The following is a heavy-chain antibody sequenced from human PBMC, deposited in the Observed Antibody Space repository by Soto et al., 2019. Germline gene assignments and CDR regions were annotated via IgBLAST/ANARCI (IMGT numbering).Heavy chain of an antibody. CDR3: ATNEGRDGYSFDY. Sequence: SVKVSCKASGVTFSRQDMRWVRQAPGQGLEWMGGIIPIFGTPQYAEKFQDRVTITADESTSTATMELSSLTSEDTAVYYCATNEGRDGYSFDYWGQGTLVNVSS. V-gene: IGHV1-69*13. J-gene: IGHJ4*02. D-gene: IGHD5-12*01. CDR2: IIPIFGTP. CDR1: GVTFSRQD.